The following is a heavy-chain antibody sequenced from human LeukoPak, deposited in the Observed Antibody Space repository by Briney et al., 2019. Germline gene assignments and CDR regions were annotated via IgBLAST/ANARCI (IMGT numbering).Heavy chain of an antibody. J-gene: IGHJ2*01. CDR2: IYYSGNT. Sequence: SETLSLTCTVSGVSISSSNSYWGWIRQPPGKGLEWIGSIYYSGNTYYNPSLKSRVTISVDTSKNQFSLKLSSVTAADTAVYYCARVALDSSGPFRADWYFDLWGRGTLVTVSS. CDR1: GVSISSSNSY. D-gene: IGHD3-22*01. V-gene: IGHV4-39*07. CDR3: ARVALDSSGPFRADWYFDL.